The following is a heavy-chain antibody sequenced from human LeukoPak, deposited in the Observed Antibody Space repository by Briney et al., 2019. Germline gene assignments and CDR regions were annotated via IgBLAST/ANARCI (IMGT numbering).Heavy chain of an antibody. D-gene: IGHD2-2*01. Sequence: ASVKVSCKASGGTFSSYAISWVRQAPGQGLEWMGWISAYNGNTNYAQKLQGRVTMTTDTSTSTAYMELRSLRSDDTAVYYCARYCSSTSCYDHDAFDIWGQGTMVTVSS. V-gene: IGHV1-18*01. J-gene: IGHJ3*02. CDR1: GGTFSSYA. CDR3: ARYCSSTSCYDHDAFDI. CDR2: ISAYNGNT.